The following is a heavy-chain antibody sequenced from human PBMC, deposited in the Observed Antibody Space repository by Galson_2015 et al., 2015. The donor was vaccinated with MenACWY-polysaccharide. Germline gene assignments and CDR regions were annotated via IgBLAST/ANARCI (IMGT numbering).Heavy chain of an antibody. J-gene: IGHJ4*02. CDR1: GGSISGAF. D-gene: IGHD1-26*01. Sequence: ATLSLTCTVSGGSISGAFWSWLRQPPGEGLGWVGYAHYSGNTNYSPSLKSRVTMTVDTSTNQFSLKLSSVTAADTAVYYCTRDNNSYGDYWGQGTLVTVSS. V-gene: IGHV4-59*01. CDR3: TRDNNSYGDY. CDR2: AHYSGNT.